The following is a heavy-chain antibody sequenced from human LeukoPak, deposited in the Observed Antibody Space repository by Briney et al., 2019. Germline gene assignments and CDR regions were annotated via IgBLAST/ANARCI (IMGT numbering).Heavy chain of an antibody. V-gene: IGHV3-11*04. CDR3: ARGSYFDTDGYYPTRFQH. D-gene: IGHD3-22*01. J-gene: IGHJ1*01. Sequence: PGGSLRLSCAASGFTFSDYYMSWIRQAPGKGLEWVSYISSSGSTIYYADSVKGRFTLSRDSSKNTLYLQMNNLRPDDTAVYYCARGSYFDTDGYYPTRFQHWGQGTLVTVSS. CDR1: GFTFSDYY. CDR2: ISSSGSTI.